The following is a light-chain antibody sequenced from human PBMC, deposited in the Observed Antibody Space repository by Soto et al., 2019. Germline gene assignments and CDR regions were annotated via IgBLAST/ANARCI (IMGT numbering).Light chain of an antibody. CDR1: QSVSSN. V-gene: IGKV3-15*01. Sequence: EIVMTQSPATLSVSPGERATLSCSASQSVSSNLAWYQQKPGRAPRLLIYGASTRATGIPARFSGSGSGTEFTLTISSLQSEDFAVYYCQQYNNWWTFGQGTKVEIK. J-gene: IGKJ1*01. CDR3: QQYNNWWT. CDR2: GAS.